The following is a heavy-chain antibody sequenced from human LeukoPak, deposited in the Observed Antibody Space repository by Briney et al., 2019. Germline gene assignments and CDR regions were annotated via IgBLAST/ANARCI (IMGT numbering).Heavy chain of an antibody. CDR3: ARHPFQYPFDH. Sequence: SETLSLTCAVYGGSFSGYYWSWIRQPPGKELEWIGEINHSGSTNYNPSLKSRVTISVDTSKNQFSLKLSSVTAADTAVYYCARHPFQYPFDHWGQGTVVSVSS. CDR1: GGSFSGYY. J-gene: IGHJ5*02. D-gene: IGHD4-4*01. CDR2: INHSGST. V-gene: IGHV4-34*01.